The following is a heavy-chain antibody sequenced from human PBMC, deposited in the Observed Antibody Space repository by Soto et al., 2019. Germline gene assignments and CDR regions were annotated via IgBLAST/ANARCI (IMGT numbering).Heavy chain of an antibody. CDR1: GGSISSGDYY. Sequence: QVQLQESGPGLVKPSQTLSLTCTVSGGSISSGDYYWSWIRQHPGKGLEWIGYISYSGSTYYNPSLKRRVTISVDTSKNQFSLKLSSVTAADTAVYYCARWWSGSRQGFDPWGQGTLVTVSS. D-gene: IGHD3-3*01. CDR3: ARWWSGSRQGFDP. V-gene: IGHV4-31*03. CDR2: ISYSGST. J-gene: IGHJ5*02.